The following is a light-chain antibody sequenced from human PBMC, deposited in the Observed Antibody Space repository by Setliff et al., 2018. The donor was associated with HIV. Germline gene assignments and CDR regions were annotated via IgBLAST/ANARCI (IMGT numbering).Light chain of an antibody. V-gene: IGLV2-23*01. CDR3: CSNTGRNTYV. CDR2: QAT. CDR1: SNDVGRYDL. Sequence: QSVLTQPASVSGSPGQSITISCTGTSNDVGRYDLVSWYQQHPARAPKLIIYQATRRPSGVSSRFSGSKSGNVASLTISGLQAEDEADYYCCSNTGRNTYVFGSGTKVTVL. J-gene: IGLJ1*01.